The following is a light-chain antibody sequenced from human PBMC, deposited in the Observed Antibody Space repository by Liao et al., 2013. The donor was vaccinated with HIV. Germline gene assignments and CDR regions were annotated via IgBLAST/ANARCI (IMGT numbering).Light chain of an antibody. CDR1: NIGTKS. Sequence: SYELTQPPSVSVAPGKTATITCGGNNIGTKSVHWYQQKPGQAPVVAIYYDSERPSGIPERFSGSNSGNTATLTISRVEAGDEADYYCQVWDSSSDHWVFGGGTKLTVL. V-gene: IGLV3-21*01. CDR2: YDS. J-gene: IGLJ3*02. CDR3: QVWDSSSDHWV.